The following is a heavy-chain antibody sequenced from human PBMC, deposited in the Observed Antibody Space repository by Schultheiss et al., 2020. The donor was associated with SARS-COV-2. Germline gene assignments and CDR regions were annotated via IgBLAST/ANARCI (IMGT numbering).Heavy chain of an antibody. J-gene: IGHJ6*02. Sequence: GESLKISCAASRFTFSSYGMHWVRQAPGKGLEWVAVIWFDGSNKYYADSVKGRFTISRDNSKNTLYLQMNSLRAEDTAVYYCAKATRPMIVVALSYYYYYGMDVWGQGTTVTVSS. V-gene: IGHV3-33*06. CDR1: RFTFSSYG. CDR2: IWFDGSNK. D-gene: IGHD3-22*01. CDR3: AKATRPMIVVALSYYYYYGMDV.